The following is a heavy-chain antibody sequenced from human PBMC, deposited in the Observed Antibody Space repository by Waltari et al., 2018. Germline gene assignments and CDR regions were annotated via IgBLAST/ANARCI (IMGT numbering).Heavy chain of an antibody. CDR2: IKQDGSEK. CDR1: GFTFSSYW. Sequence: EVQLVESGGGLVQPGGSLRLSCAASGFTFSSYWMSWVRQAPGKGLEWVANIKQDGSEKYYLDSVKCRFTISRDNAKNSLYLQMNSLRAEDTAVYYCARGVLGYDYGEDAEYFQHWGQGTLVTVSS. CDR3: ARGVLGYDYGEDAEYFQH. J-gene: IGHJ1*01. V-gene: IGHV3-7*01. D-gene: IGHD4-17*01.